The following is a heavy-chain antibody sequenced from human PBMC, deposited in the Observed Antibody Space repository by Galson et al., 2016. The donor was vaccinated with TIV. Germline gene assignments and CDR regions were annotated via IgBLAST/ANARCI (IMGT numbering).Heavy chain of an antibody. J-gene: IGHJ3*01. CDR1: GFTFNNYG. CDR3: ARRKNYGGDAFDL. D-gene: IGHD4-23*01. Sequence: SLRLSCAASGFTFNNYGMNWVRQAPGKGLEWVSGISGSGGITYLADSVKGRFTISRDNSKDTLYLRMNSLRAEDTAVYFCARRKNYGGDAFDLWGQGTMVTVSS. CDR2: ISGSGGIT. V-gene: IGHV3-23*01.